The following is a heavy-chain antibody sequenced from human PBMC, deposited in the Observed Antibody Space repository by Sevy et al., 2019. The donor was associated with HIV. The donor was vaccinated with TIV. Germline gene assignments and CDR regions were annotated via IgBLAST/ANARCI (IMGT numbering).Heavy chain of an antibody. J-gene: IGHJ6*02. Sequence: ASVKVSCKAPGYTFTSYDINWVRQATGQGLEWMGWMNPNSGNTGYAQKFQGRVTMTRNTSISTAYMELSSLRSEDTAVYYCARDNCSSTSCYYYYGMDVWGQGTTVTVSS. CDR1: GYTFTSYD. V-gene: IGHV1-8*01. CDR2: MNPNSGNT. CDR3: ARDNCSSTSCYYYYGMDV. D-gene: IGHD2-2*01.